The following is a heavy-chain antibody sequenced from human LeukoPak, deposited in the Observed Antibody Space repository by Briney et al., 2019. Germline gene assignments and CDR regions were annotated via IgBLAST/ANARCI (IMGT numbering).Heavy chain of an antibody. CDR2: INHSGST. CDR1: GGSFSGYY. V-gene: IGHV4-34*01. J-gene: IGHJ4*02. CDR3: ASGTYDFWSGYYDY. D-gene: IGHD3-3*01. Sequence: SETLSLTCAVYGGSFSGYYWSWIRQPPGKGLEWIGEINHSGSTNYNPSLKSRVTISVDTSKNQFSLKLSSVTAADTAVYYCASGTYDFWSGYYDYLGQGNLVTVSS.